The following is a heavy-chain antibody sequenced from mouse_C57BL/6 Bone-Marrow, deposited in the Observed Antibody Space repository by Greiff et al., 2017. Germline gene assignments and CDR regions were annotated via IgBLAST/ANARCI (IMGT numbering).Heavy chain of an antibody. CDR3: ARQVTTVLTTKYFDV. D-gene: IGHD1-1*01. V-gene: IGHV5-9*01. CDR2: ISRGGGNT. Sequence: EVKLVQSGGGLVKPGGSLKLSCAASGFTFSSYTMSWVRQTPGKRLQWVAAISRGGGNTYYPDSVKGRFTISRDNDKNILYLQMSSLRSEDTALYYCARQVTTVLTTKYFDVWGTGTTVTVSS. CDR1: GFTFSSYT. J-gene: IGHJ1*03.